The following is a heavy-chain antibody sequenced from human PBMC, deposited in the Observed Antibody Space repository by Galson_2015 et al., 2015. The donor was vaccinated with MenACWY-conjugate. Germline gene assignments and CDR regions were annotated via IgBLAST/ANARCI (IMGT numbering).Heavy chain of an antibody. CDR3: ANDRGYYDSSGYLVYFDY. CDR2: ISGSGGST. Sequence: SLRLSCAASGFTFSSYAMSWVRQAPGKGLEWFSAISGSGGSTYYADSVKGGFTISRDNSKNTLYLQMNSLRAEDTAVYYCANDRGYYDSSGYLVYFDYWGQGTLVTVSS. J-gene: IGHJ4*02. CDR1: GFTFSSYA. D-gene: IGHD3-22*01. V-gene: IGHV3-23*01.